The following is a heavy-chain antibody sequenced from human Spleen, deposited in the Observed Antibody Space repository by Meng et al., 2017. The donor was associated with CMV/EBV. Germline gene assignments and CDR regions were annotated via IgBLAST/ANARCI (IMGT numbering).Heavy chain of an antibody. CDR3: ASKGYHDYVRGSYHYSGDD. CDR2: IIPILRTV. V-gene: IGHV1-69*10. D-gene: IGHD3-16*02. CDR1: GGTFSSYA. Sequence: SVKVSCKASGGTFSSYAINWVRQAPGQRLEWMGGIIPILRTVNHAQKFEGRVTITADKATTTVYMELSSLRSEDTAVYYCASKGYHDYVRGSYHYSGDDWGLGTLVTVSS. J-gene: IGHJ4*02.